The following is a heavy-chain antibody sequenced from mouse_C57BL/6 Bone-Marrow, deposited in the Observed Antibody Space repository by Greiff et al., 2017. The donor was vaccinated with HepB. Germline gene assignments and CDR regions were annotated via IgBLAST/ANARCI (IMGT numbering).Heavy chain of an antibody. CDR1: GYTFTDYN. J-gene: IGHJ3*01. Sequence: EVKLMESGPELVKPGASVKIPCKASGYTFTDYNMDWVKQSHGKSLEWIGDINPNNGGTIYNQKFKGKATLTVDKSSSTAYMELRSLTSEDTAVYYCATLYEGFAYWGQGTLVTVSA. CDR3: ATLYEGFAY. V-gene: IGHV1-18*01. D-gene: IGHD1-1*01. CDR2: INPNNGGT.